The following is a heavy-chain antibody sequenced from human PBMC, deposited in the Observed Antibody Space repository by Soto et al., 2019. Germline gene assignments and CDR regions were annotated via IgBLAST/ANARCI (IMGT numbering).Heavy chain of an antibody. D-gene: IGHD3-10*01. J-gene: IGHJ4*02. CDR1: DGSIGSGGYY. CDR3: ARNDSGSNTFDS. CDR2: ISDSGRT. V-gene: IGHV4-31*03. Sequence: QVQLQESGPGLVKPSQTLSLTCTVSDGSIGSGGYYWGWIRQRPGKGLEWIGYISDSGRTYYNPSLKSRVTISEDASKNQFSLRLRSVTAADSAVYFCARNDSGSNTFDSWGQGTLVIVSS.